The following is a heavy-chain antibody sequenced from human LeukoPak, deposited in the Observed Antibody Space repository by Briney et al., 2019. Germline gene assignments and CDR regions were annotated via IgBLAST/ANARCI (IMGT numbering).Heavy chain of an antibody. J-gene: IGHJ6*03. D-gene: IGHD4-17*01. CDR3: ARVPRYGDYSFPAGLSNTYYYYYMDV. CDR2: ITNDGRST. Sequence: QSGGSLRLSCAASGFTFDDYGMSWVRQAPGKGLEWVSCITNDGRSTTYADSVKGRFTISRDNAKNTLYLQMNSLSAEDTAVYYCARVPRYGDYSFPAGLSNTYYYYYMDVWGKGTTVTISS. V-gene: IGHV3-74*01. CDR1: GFTFDDYG.